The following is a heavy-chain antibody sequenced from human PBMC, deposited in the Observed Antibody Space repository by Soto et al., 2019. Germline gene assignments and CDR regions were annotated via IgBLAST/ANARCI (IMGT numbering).Heavy chain of an antibody. J-gene: IGHJ3*02. Sequence: ASVKVSCKASGYTFTSYGISWVRQAPGQGLEWMGWISAYNGNTNYAQKLQGRVTMTTDTSTSTVYMELRTVSADDTAVYYCARVKARADDYVWGSYRYSGDAFDIWGQGTMVTVSS. V-gene: IGHV1-18*01. CDR2: ISAYNGNT. CDR1: GYTFTSYG. D-gene: IGHD3-16*02. CDR3: ARVKARADDYVWGSYRYSGDAFDI.